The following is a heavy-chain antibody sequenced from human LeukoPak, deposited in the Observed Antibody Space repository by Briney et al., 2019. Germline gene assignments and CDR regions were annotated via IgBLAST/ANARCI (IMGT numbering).Heavy chain of an antibody. V-gene: IGHV3-11*01. CDR1: GFTFSDYY. CDR2: ISSSGSTI. CDR3: ASSQLWSDYFDY. D-gene: IGHD5-18*01. Sequence: PGGSLRLSCAASGFTFSDYYMSWIRQAPGKGLEWVSYISSSGSTIYYADSVKGRFTISRDNAKNSLYLQMNSLRAEDTAVYYCASSQLWSDYFDYWGQGTLVTVSS. J-gene: IGHJ4*02.